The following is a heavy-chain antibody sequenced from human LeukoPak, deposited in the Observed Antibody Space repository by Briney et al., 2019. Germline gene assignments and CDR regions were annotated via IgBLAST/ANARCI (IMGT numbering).Heavy chain of an antibody. J-gene: IGHJ5*02. D-gene: IGHD2-2*01. V-gene: IGHV3-23*01. CDR1: GFTFSSYA. CDR2: ISGSGGST. Sequence: GGSLRLSCAASGFTFSSYAMSWVRQAPGKGQEWVSAISGSGGSTYYADSVKGRFTISRDNAKNSLYLQMNDLRAEDTAVYYCARDIHRDLVVGLGGYDPWGQGTLVTVSS. CDR3: ARDIHRDLVVGLGGYDP.